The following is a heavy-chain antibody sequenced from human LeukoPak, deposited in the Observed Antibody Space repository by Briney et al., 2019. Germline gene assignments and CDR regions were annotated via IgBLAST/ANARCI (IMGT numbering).Heavy chain of an antibody. Sequence: GGSLRPSCAASGFTFSDHYMDWVRQGPGKGLEWVGRTRNEANSYTTEYAASVKGRFTISRDDSKGSLSLQMHSLKIEDTAVYYCTRVRHGYNDYWGQGTLVTVSS. D-gene: IGHD5-24*01. J-gene: IGHJ4*02. CDR1: GFTFSDHY. CDR2: TRNEANSYTT. V-gene: IGHV3-72*01. CDR3: TRVRHGYNDY.